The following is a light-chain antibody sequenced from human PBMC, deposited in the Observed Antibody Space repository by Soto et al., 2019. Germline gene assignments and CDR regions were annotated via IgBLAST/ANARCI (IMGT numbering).Light chain of an antibody. CDR1: QSLLHNNGYNY. J-gene: IGKJ5*01. CDR2: LGS. CDR3: MQALQTPLT. V-gene: IGKV2-28*01. Sequence: DIVMTQSPLSLPVTPGEPASISCRSSQSLLHNNGYNYLDWYMQKPGQSPQLLIYLGSNRASGVPDRFSGSGSGTGFTLKISRVEAEDVGVYYCMQALQTPLTFGQGTRLEIK.